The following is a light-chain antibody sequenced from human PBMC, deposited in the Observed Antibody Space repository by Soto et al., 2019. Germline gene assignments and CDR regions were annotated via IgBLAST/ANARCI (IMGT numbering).Light chain of an antibody. CDR3: SSYTSNYTLEV. J-gene: IGLJ2*01. CDR1: SSDVGSYNR. V-gene: IGLV2-14*01. Sequence: QSALTQPASVSGSPGQSITISCTGTSSDVGSYNRVSWYQQHPCKAPKLMIYEVSNRPSGVSNRFSGSKSGNTASLTISGLQAEDEADYYCSSYTSNYTLEVFGGGTKLTVL. CDR2: EVS.